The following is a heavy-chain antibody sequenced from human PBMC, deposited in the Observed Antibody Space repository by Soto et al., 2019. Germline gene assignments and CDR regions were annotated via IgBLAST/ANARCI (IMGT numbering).Heavy chain of an antibody. V-gene: IGHV4-34*01. CDR1: GGSFSGYY. D-gene: IGHD1-7*01. Sequence: SETLSLTCAVYGGSFSGYYWSWIRQPPGKGLEWIGEINHSGSTNYNPSLKSRVTISVDTSKNQFSLKLSSVTAADTAVYYCAGGGSGRYNWNYRNWFDPWGQGTLVTVS. CDR2: INHSGST. J-gene: IGHJ5*02. CDR3: AGGGSGRYNWNYRNWFDP.